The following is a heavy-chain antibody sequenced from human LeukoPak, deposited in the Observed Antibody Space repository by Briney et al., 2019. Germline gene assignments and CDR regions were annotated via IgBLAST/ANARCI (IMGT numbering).Heavy chain of an antibody. CDR3: ARVGKSGSYPFDY. V-gene: IGHV3-7*05. D-gene: IGHD1-26*01. Sequence: GGSLRLSCAASGFTFNSYWMTWVRQAPGRGLEWLANIMEDGSVQYYVDSVKGRFTISRDNAKNSLYLQMNRLRAWDTAVYYCARVGKSGSYPFDYWGQGSLVTVSS. CDR1: GFTFNSYW. CDR2: IMEDGSVQ. J-gene: IGHJ4*02.